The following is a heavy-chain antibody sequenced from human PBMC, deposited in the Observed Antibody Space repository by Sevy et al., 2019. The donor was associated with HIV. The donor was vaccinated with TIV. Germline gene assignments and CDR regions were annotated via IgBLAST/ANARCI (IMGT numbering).Heavy chain of an antibody. Sequence: GGSLRLSCAASGFTFTDYYMSWIRQAPGKGLEWLSYISSRGDTIQYADSVKGRFTISRDNAKNSLSLQMNSLRAEDTAVYYCARESRTRFTDCWGQGTLVTVSS. J-gene: IGHJ4*02. CDR2: ISSRGDTI. CDR3: ARESRTRFTDC. V-gene: IGHV3-11*01. CDR1: GFTFTDYY. D-gene: IGHD2-2*01.